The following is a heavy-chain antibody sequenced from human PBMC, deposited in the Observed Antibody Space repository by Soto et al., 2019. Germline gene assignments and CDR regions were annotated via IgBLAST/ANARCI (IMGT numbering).Heavy chain of an antibody. CDR1: GGSISSGGYY. Sequence: QVQLQESGPGLVKPSQTLSLTCTVSGGSISSGGYYWSWTRQPPGKGLEWIGNIYYSGRTYYNPSLKSRVIISVDTSKNQFSLKLSSVTAADTAVYYCAREEEGLRLFDYWGQGTLVTVSS. J-gene: IGHJ4*02. CDR3: AREEEGLRLFDY. V-gene: IGHV4-31*03. CDR2: IYYSGRT. D-gene: IGHD5-12*01.